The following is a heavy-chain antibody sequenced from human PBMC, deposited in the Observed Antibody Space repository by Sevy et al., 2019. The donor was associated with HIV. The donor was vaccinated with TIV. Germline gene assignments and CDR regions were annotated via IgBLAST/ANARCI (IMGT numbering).Heavy chain of an antibody. CDR3: ARSRVITGTFDY. CDR2: ISYSGST. CDR1: GGSISGYY. Sequence: SETLSLTCTVSGGSISGYYWSWIRQPPGKGLEWIGYISYSGSTNYNPSLKSRVTISVDTSKNEFYLKLSSGTAADTAVYYCARSRVITGTFDYWGQGTLVTVSS. D-gene: IGHD1-20*01. V-gene: IGHV4-59*01. J-gene: IGHJ4*02.